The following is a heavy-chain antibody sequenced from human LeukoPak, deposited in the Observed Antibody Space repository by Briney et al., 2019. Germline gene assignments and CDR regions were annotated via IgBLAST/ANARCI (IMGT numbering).Heavy chain of an antibody. D-gene: IGHD6-6*01. J-gene: IGHJ6*03. CDR2: ISSSSSYI. CDR3: ARDYSSSSIIGYYYYYMDV. CDR1: GFTFSSYS. V-gene: IGHV3-21*01. Sequence: GGSLRLSCAASGFTFSSYSMNWVRQAPGKGLEWVSSISSSSSYIYYADSVKGRFTISRDNAKNSLYLQMNSLRAENTAVYYCARDYSSSSIIGYYYYYMDVWGKGTTVTVSS.